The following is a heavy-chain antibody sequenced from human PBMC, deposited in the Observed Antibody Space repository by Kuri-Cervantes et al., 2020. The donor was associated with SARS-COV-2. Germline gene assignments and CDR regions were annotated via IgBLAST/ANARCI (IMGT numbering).Heavy chain of an antibody. CDR1: GFTFSSYS. CDR2: ISYDGSNE. CDR3: AKVRGYYSYYGMDV. D-gene: IGHD3-3*01. V-gene: IGHV3-30-3*01. J-gene: IGHJ6*02. Sequence: GESLKISCAASGFTFSSYSMHWVRQAPGKGLQWVSLISYDGSNEYYSDSVKGRFTISRDNSKNTLYLQMNSLRAEDTAVYYCAKVRGYYSYYGMDVWGQGTTVTVSS.